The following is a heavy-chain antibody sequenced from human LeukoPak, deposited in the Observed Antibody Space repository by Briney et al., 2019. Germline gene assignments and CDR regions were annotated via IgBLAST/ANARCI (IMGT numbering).Heavy chain of an antibody. V-gene: IGHV3-23*01. CDR1: GFTLNIYA. D-gene: IGHD4-17*01. CDR2: ITVNGGGI. Sequence: GGSLRLSCAPSGFTLNIYAMTWVRQAPGKGLEWVSSITVNGGGISYADSVKGRFTISRDNSKNTLYLQMSSLRAEDTAVYYCAKDPNGDYVGAFDGWDRGTRVTVSS. J-gene: IGHJ3*01. CDR3: AKDPNGDYVGAFDG.